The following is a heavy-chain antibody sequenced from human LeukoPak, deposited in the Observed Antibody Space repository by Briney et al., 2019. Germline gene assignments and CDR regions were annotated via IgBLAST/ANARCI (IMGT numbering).Heavy chain of an antibody. CDR3: ARTTSMTASGYDY. J-gene: IGHJ4*02. D-gene: IGHD2-21*02. CDR2: INPDTGDK. CDR1: GYTFTNYH. Sequence: ASVKVSCKASGYTFTNYHINWVRQASGQGLEWMTWINPDTGDKGYARKFQDRVTITTDTSISTAYMELSSLSSEDTAVHFCARTTSMTASGYDYWGQGTLVTVSS. V-gene: IGHV1-8*03.